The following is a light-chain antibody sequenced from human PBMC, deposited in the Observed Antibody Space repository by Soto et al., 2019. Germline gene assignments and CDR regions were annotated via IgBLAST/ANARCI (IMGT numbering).Light chain of an antibody. Sequence: DIQMTQSPSTLSASVGDRVTITCRASQSISSWLAWYQQKPGKAPKLLIYKASSLESGVPSRFSGSGSGTEFTLTISSLQPADFATYYSQQYNSYPWTFGQGTKVEVK. V-gene: IGKV1-5*03. CDR1: QSISSW. CDR2: KAS. J-gene: IGKJ1*01. CDR3: QQYNSYPWT.